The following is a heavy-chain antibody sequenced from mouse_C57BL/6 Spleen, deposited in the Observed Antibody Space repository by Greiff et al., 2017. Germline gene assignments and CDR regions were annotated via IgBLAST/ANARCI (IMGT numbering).Heavy chain of an antibody. CDR3: ARYGDESFDY. Sequence: VQLQQSGPELVKPGASVKISCKASGYSFTDYNMNWVKQSNGKSLEWIGVINPNYGTTSYNQKFKGKATLPVAQSSSTAYLLLNRLTAEDSADYYCARYGDESFDYWGQGTTLTVSS. V-gene: IGHV1-39*01. J-gene: IGHJ2*01. CDR1: GYSFTDYN. D-gene: IGHD2-13*01. CDR2: INPNYGTT.